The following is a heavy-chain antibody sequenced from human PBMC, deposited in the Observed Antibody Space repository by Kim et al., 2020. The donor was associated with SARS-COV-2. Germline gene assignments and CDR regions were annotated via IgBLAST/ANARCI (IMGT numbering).Heavy chain of an antibody. CDR1: GGSVSSAGYY. J-gene: IGHJ5*02. D-gene: IGHD2-2*01. Sequence: SETLSLTCSVSGGSVSSAGYYWVWIRRRTGKYLLWTGHLYDSGYSHYNPYLKRRVSISLYTSMNQFSLHLTAVPAADAHLYYWAKEGTNPKRDLDPYRQG. V-gene: IGHV4-31*03. CDR3: AKEGTNPKRDLDP. CDR2: LYDSGYS.